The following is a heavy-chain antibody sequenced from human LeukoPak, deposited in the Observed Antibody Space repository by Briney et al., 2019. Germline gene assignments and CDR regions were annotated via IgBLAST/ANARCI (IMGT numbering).Heavy chain of an antibody. J-gene: IGHJ4*02. D-gene: IGHD1-26*01. CDR3: ARSWAGMYYPFYYFDF. CDR2: INHRGST. Sequence: SETLSLTCAVYGDSFSGYYWSWIRQPPGKGLEWIAEINHRGSTHYNPSLKSRVNISVDTSKNQFSLNLDSVTAADTAVYYCARSWAGMYYPFYYFDFWGQGTLVSVSS. V-gene: IGHV4-34*01. CDR1: GDSFSGYY.